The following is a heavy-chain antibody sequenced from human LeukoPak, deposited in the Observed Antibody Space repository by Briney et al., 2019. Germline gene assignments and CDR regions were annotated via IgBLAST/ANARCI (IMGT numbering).Heavy chain of an antibody. J-gene: IGHJ3*02. V-gene: IGHV3-20*01. D-gene: IGHD3-10*01. CDR2: INWNGGST. CDR3: ARDTTGETFDI. CDR1: GFPFDDYG. Sequence: GGSLTLSCAASGFPFDDYGMSWVRQPPGKGLEWCSDINWNGGSTDYADSVKGLFTISKDNTKNSLYLQMNSRRAEDTALYHCARDTTGETFDIWGQGTKVTVSP.